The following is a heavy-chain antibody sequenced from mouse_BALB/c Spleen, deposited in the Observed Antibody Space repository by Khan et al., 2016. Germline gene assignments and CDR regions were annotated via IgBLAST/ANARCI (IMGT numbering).Heavy chain of an antibody. CDR1: GFSLTSYG. CDR2: IWAGGST. V-gene: IGHV2-9*02. Sequence: QVQLKESGPGLVAPSQSLSITCTVSGFSLTSYGVHWVRQPPGKGLEWLGVIWAGGSTNYNSALMSRLSISKDNSKSQVFLKMNSLQTDDTAMYYCARAAFDVWGAGTTVTVSS. J-gene: IGHJ1*01. CDR3: ARAAFDV.